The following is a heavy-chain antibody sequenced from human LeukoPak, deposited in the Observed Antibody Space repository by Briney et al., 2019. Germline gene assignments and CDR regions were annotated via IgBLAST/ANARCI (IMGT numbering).Heavy chain of an antibody. V-gene: IGHV3-23*01. CDR3: AKEGEPYDAFDI. Sequence: GGSLRLSCAASGFTFSSYAMSWVRQAPGKGLEWVSLISGSGGNTYYADSVKGRFTISRDNSKNTLYLQMNSLRADDTAVYYCAKEGEPYDAFDIWGQGTMVTVSS. CDR2: ISGSGGNT. CDR1: GFTFSSYA. D-gene: IGHD1-14*01. J-gene: IGHJ3*02.